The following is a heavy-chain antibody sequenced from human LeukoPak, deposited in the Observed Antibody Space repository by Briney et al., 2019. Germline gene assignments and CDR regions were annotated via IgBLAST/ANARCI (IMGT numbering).Heavy chain of an antibody. V-gene: IGHV3-15*07. J-gene: IGHJ4*02. CDR1: GFTLSDAW. CDR2: IKRRTDGGTS. CDR3: TTGYTSASHDGY. D-gene: IGHD2-15*01. Sequence: GGSLRLSCAASGFTLSDAWMHWVRQAPGKGLEWVGLIKRRTDGGTSNYAAPVKGRFAISRDDSEDTLFPQMDSLKSEDTGVYYCTTGYTSASHDGYWGQGTLVTVSS.